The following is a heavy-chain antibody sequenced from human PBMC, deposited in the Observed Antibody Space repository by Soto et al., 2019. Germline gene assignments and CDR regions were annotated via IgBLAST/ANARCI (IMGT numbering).Heavy chain of an antibody. CDR2: INTEGSER. Sequence: EVQLVESGGGLVQPGGSLRLSCAASGFSFTNNWMHGVRRVPGRGLVWVSRINTEGSERYYVDSVKGRFTISRDNAKKTVDLQMNSLRVEDTAVYYCARDGEGFWGQGTLVTVSS. V-gene: IGHV3-74*01. J-gene: IGHJ4*02. CDR3: ARDGEGF. CDR1: GFSFTNNW. D-gene: IGHD2-21*01.